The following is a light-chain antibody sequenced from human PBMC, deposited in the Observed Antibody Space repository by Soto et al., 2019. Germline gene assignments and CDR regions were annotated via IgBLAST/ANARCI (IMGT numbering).Light chain of an antibody. CDR3: QQRSNWPPIT. Sequence: ESGLTESPTTLSFSPWERTTLSFMASQSVSSYLAWYQQKPGQAPRLLIYDASNRATGIPARFSGSGSGTDFTLTISSLEPEDFAVYYCQQRSNWPPITFGQGTRLEIK. J-gene: IGKJ5*01. CDR2: DAS. CDR1: QSVSSY. V-gene: IGKV3-11*01.